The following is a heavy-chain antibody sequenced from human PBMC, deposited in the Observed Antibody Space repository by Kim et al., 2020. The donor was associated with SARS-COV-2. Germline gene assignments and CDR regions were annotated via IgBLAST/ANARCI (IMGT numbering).Heavy chain of an antibody. CDR3: ARIARWPVGAPYYFDY. CDR1: GGSISSYY. J-gene: IGHJ4*02. V-gene: IGHV4-59*08. CDR2: IYYSGST. D-gene: IGHD1-26*01. Sequence: SETLSLTCTVSGGSISSYYWSWIRQPPGKGLEWIGYIYYSGSTNYNPSLKSRVTISVDTSKNQFSLKLSSVTAADTAVYYCARIARWPVGAPYYFDYWGQGTLVTVSS.